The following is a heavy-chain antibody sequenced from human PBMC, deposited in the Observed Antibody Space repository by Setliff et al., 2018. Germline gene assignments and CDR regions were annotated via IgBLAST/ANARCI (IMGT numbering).Heavy chain of an antibody. CDR3: ARQFTYYDFWTPATGYYYMDF. Sequence: PGGSLRLSCAASGSTFSSYWMHWVRQAPGKGLVWVSRINSDGSSTSYADSVKGRVTISGDNAKNTLYLQMNSLRAEDTAVYYCARQFTYYDFWTPATGYYYMDFWGKGTTVTVSS. J-gene: IGHJ6*03. V-gene: IGHV3-74*01. D-gene: IGHD3-3*01. CDR1: GSTFSSYW. CDR2: INSDGSST.